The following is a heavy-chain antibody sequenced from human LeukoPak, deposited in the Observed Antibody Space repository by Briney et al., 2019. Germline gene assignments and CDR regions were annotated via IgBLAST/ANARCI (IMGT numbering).Heavy chain of an antibody. V-gene: IGHV3-13*01. CDR2: IGIAGDT. J-gene: IGHJ3*02. D-gene: IGHD5/OR15-5a*01. CDR1: GFTFRNYD. CDR3: VRGGIQVSGIDAFDI. Sequence: PGGSLRLSCAASGFTFRNYDMHWVRQTPGRGLEWVSAIGIAGDTHYPDSVKGRFTISRENAKNSMYLQMNSLKDGDTAVYYCVRGGIQVSGIDAFDIWGQGTMVTVSS.